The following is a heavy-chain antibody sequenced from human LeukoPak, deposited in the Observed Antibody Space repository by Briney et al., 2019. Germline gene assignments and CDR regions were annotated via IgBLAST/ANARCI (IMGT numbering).Heavy chain of an antibody. V-gene: IGHV4-59*08. D-gene: IGHD4-17*01. Sequence: SETLSLTCTVSGGSIRSYYWSWIRQPPGEGLEWIGYIYYYGSTKYNPSLKSRVTISIDTSKNQFSLKLSSVTAADTAVYYCARGSGGDYEDSFDYWGQGTLVTVSS. CDR3: ARGSGGDYEDSFDY. CDR2: IYYYGST. CDR1: GGSIRSYY. J-gene: IGHJ4*02.